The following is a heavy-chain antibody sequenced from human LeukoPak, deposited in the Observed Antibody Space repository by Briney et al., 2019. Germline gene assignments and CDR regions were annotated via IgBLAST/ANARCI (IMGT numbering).Heavy chain of an antibody. J-gene: IGHJ6*03. CDR1: GFTFSSYS. CDR3: ARGGGTVTMDYYYYYYMDV. V-gene: IGHV3-21*04. Sequence: GGSLRLSCAASGFTFSSYSMNWVRQAPGKGLEWVSSISSSSSYIYYADSVKGRFTISRDNAKNSLYLQMNRLRAEDTALYYCARGGGTVTMDYYYYYYMDVWGKGTTVTVSS. D-gene: IGHD4-17*01. CDR2: ISSSSSYI.